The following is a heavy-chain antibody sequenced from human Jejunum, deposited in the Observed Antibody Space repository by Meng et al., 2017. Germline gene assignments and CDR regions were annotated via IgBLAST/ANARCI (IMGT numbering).Heavy chain of an antibody. CDR1: GFTFSSYW. CDR2: INSDGSST. D-gene: IGHD1-1*01. V-gene: IGHV3-74*01. CDR3: ARDTLAYGTTFDC. J-gene: IGHJ4*02. Sequence: VQLVGLGGGLLQPGGSLRLSCAASGFTFSSYWMHWVRQVPGKGMVWVSHINSDGSSTTYADSVKGRFTISRDNAKNTLYLQMNSLRAEDTAVYYCARDTLAYGTTFDCWGQGTLVTVSS.